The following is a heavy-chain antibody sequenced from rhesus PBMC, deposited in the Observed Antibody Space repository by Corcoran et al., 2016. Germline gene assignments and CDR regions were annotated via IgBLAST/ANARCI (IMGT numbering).Heavy chain of an antibody. Sequence: QVQLQESGPGLVKPSETLTPTCAVSGGSISSNQWSWTRRPPGKGLVWIVRIYGRGGPTDSTPSLKIRVTISTDTSKTQFSLKLSSVTAADTAVYYCARTYGSSYDYWGQGVLVTVSS. CDR2: IYGRGGPT. CDR1: GGSISSNQ. V-gene: IGHV4-160*01. J-gene: IGHJ4*01. CDR3: ARTYGSSYDY. D-gene: IGHD4-29*01.